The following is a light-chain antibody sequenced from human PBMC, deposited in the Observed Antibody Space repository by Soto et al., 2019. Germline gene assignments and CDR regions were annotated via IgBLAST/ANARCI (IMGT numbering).Light chain of an antibody. CDR1: QSVRSTY. CDR2: GVS. V-gene: IGKV3-20*01. J-gene: IGKJ4*01. Sequence: EIVMTQSPVTLSVSPGERATLSCRASQSVRSTYLAWYQQKPGQAPRLLIFGVSNRAAGIPARFSGSGSGTEFTLTISRLEPEDFAVYYCQQFSSYPLTFGGGTKVDI. CDR3: QQFSSYPLT.